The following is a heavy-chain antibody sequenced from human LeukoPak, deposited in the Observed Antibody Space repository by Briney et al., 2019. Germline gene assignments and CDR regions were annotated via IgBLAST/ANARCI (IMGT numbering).Heavy chain of an antibody. V-gene: IGHV4-34*01. Sequence: PSETLSLTCAVYGGSFSGYYWSWIRHLPGERLEWIGEINHSGSTNYNPSLKSRVSISVDTSKNQFSLKLSSVTAADTAVYYCARGEEFQFSIVVVPAARPRVFDYWGQGTLVTVSS. CDR2: INHSGST. J-gene: IGHJ4*02. CDR1: GGSFSGYY. D-gene: IGHD2-2*01. CDR3: ARGEEFQFSIVVVPAARPRVFDY.